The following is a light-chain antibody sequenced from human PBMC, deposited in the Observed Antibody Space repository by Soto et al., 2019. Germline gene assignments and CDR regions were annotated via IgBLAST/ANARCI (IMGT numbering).Light chain of an antibody. J-gene: IGKJ1*01. CDR1: QSFSSN. V-gene: IGKV3-15*01. Sequence: EIVMTQSPATLSVSPGERATLSCRASQSFSSNLAWYQQKPGQAPRLLIYGASTRTTGIPARFSGSGSGTEFTLTISSLQSEDFAVYYCQQYNNWHWTFGQGTKVEIK. CDR2: GAS. CDR3: QQYNNWHWT.